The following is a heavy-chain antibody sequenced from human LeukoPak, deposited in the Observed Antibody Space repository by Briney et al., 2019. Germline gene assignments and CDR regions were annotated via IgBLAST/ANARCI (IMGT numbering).Heavy chain of an antibody. CDR1: GYTFTSHW. CDR3: ARTVATTLWAFDF. CDR2: IYPGGSDT. J-gene: IGHJ4*02. Sequence: GDSLKTSCRGIGYTFTSHWICCVRQLPGKDLQWLGIIYPGGSDTRYSPSFQGQVTISADKSSNTAYLQWTSLKASDTAIYYCARTVATTLWAFDFWGEGTLVTVSS. D-gene: IGHD3/OR15-3a*01. V-gene: IGHV5-51*01.